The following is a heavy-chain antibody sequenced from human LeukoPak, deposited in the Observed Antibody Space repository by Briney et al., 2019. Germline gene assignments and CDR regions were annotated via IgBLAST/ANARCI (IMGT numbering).Heavy chain of an antibody. D-gene: IGHD3-3*01. Sequence: GGSLRLSCAASGFTFSSYAMSWVRQAPGKGLEWVSAISGSGGSTYYADSVKGRFTISRDNSRNTLYLQMNSLRAEDTAVYYCAKGSGYYDFWTWGQGTLVTVSS. V-gene: IGHV3-23*01. CDR1: GFTFSSYA. CDR2: ISGSGGST. J-gene: IGHJ5*02. CDR3: AKGSGYYDFWT.